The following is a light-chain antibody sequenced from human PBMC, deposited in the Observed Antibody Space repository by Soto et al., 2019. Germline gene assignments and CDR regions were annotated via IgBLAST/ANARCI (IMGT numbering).Light chain of an antibody. J-gene: IGLJ2*01. Sequence: QSALTQPPSASGSPGQSVTISCTGTSSDVGAYNYVSWYQHHPGKAPKLMIHDVTERPSGVPDRFSGSKSGNTASLTVSGLQAEDEADYYCSSYAGSNSVVFGGGTKLTVL. V-gene: IGLV2-8*01. CDR3: SSYAGSNSVV. CDR1: SSDVGAYNY. CDR2: DVT.